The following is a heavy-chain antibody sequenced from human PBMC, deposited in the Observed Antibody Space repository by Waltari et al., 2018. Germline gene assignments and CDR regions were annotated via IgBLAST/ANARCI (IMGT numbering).Heavy chain of an antibody. CDR2: TTSSGSST. CDR3: ARNRKIIAAGWGRDLDY. CDR1: GFPFSNYE. D-gene: IGHD6-13*01. Sequence: EVQLVESGGGLVQPGGSVRLSCEASGFPFSNYEMSWVRQAPGKGLEWLSYTTSSGSSTQYANSVRGRFTISRDNAKNSLYLQLNNLGAEDTAVYYCARNRKIIAAGWGRDLDYWGQGTLVIVSS. J-gene: IGHJ4*02. V-gene: IGHV3-48*03.